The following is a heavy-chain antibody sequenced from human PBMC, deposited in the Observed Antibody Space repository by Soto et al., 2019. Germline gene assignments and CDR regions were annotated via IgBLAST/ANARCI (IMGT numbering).Heavy chain of an antibody. CDR1: GFTFTNYG. D-gene: IGHD5-12*01. V-gene: IGHV3-30*18. Sequence: GGSLRLSCAASGFTFTNYGLHWVRQAPGKGLEWVAVISHDGINKYYEDSVKGRFTISRDTSKNTLYLQMNSLRPEDTAVYFCAKDRGYEILDSWGQGTQVTVSS. CDR3: AKDRGYEILDS. J-gene: IGHJ4*02. CDR2: ISHDGINK.